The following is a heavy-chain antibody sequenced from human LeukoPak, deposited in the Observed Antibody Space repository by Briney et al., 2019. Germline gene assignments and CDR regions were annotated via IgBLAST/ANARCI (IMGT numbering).Heavy chain of an antibody. CDR3: ARSAVVISAAGTLNWFDS. J-gene: IGHJ5*01. CDR2: INPSGGST. Sequence: AASVKVSCKASGYTFTSYYMHWVRQAPGQGLEWMGIINPSGGSTSYAQKFQGRVTMTGDTSTSTVYMELSSLRSADTAVYYCARSAVVISAAGTLNWFDSWGQGTQVTVSS. D-gene: IGHD6-13*01. CDR1: GYTFTSYY. V-gene: IGHV1-46*01.